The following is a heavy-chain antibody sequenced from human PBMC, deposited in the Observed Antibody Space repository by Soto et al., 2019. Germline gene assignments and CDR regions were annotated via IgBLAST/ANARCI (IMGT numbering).Heavy chain of an antibody. CDR2: IYWDDDK. CDR1: GFSLSTSGVC. V-gene: IGHV2-5*02. J-gene: IGHJ5*02. Sequence: QITLKESGPTLVKPTQTLTLTCTFSGFSLSTSGVCVGWIRQPPGKALEWLALIYWDDDKRYSPSLKSRLTITKDTSKNQVVLTMTNMDPVDTDTYYCAHRPPFGVGPTNLNLFYPWGQGPLVTVSS. CDR3: AHRPPFGVGPTNLNLFYP. D-gene: IGHD3-3*01.